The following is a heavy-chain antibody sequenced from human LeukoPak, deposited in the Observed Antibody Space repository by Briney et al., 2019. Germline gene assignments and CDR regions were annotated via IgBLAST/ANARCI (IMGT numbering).Heavy chain of an antibody. CDR3: ARAGTSGYYYNWYFDL. J-gene: IGHJ2*01. CDR2: ISGSGGVT. V-gene: IGHV3-23*01. CDR1: GLTFGSYW. Sequence: GGSLRLSCVASGLTFGSYWMTWVRQAPGKGLEWVSTISGSGGVTNHADSVKGRFTISRDNSANTLYLQMHSLRADDTAVYYCARAGTSGYYYNWYFDLWGRGTLVTVSS. D-gene: IGHD3-22*01.